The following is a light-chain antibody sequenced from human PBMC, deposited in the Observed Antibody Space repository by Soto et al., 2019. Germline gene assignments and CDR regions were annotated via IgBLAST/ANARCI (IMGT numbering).Light chain of an antibody. CDR2: EVS. CDR3: SSYTGTSSTLYV. J-gene: IGLJ1*01. V-gene: IGLV2-14*01. Sequence: QSALTQPASMSGSPGQSITISCTGSSSDVXRYNYVSWYQQHPGKAPKLVISEVSNRPSGVSDRFSGSKSGNTASLTISRLQSEDEADYYCSSYTGTSSTLYVFGTGTKLTVL. CDR1: SSDVXRYNY.